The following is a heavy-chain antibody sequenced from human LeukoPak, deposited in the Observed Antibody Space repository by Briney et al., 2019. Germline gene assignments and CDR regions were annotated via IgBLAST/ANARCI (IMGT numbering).Heavy chain of an antibody. J-gene: IGHJ4*02. V-gene: IGHV3-23*01. Sequence: GGSLRLSCAASGFTFSSYAMSWVRQAPGKGLEWVSAISGSGGSTYYADSVKGRFTISRDNSKNMLYLQMNSLRAEDTAVYYCAKAERITMIVLIDYWGQGTLVTVSS. CDR2: ISGSGGST. CDR1: GFTFSSYA. CDR3: AKAERITMIVLIDY. D-gene: IGHD3-22*01.